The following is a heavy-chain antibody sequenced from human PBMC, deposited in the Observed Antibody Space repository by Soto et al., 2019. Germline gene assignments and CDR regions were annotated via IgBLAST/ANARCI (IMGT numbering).Heavy chain of an antibody. CDR1: GFTFSSYA. J-gene: IGHJ4*02. CDR3: ARGHYDYIWGSYRSYYFDY. Sequence: EVQLLESGGGLVQPGGSLRLSCAASGFTFSSYAMSWVRQAPGKGLEWVSAISGSGGSTYYADSVKGRFTISRDNSKNTLYLQMNSLRAEVTAVYYCARGHYDYIWGSYRSYYFDYWGQGTLVTVSS. V-gene: IGHV3-23*01. CDR2: ISGSGGST. D-gene: IGHD3-16*02.